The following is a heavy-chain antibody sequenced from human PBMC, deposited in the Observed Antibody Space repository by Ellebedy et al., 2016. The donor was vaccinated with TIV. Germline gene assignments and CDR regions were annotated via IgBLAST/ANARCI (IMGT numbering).Heavy chain of an antibody. D-gene: IGHD3-22*01. CDR3: AKGRGGGSDSSAPRYYFDY. V-gene: IGHV3-23*01. Sequence: GESLKISCAASGFTFRSYAMSWVRQAPGKGLEWVSTISHTGTRTYYTDSVEGRFIISRDTSKKTLYLQMNGLRAEDTAIYYCAKGRGGGSDSSAPRYYFDYWGLGTLVTVSS. CDR2: ISHTGTRT. CDR1: GFTFRSYA. J-gene: IGHJ4*02.